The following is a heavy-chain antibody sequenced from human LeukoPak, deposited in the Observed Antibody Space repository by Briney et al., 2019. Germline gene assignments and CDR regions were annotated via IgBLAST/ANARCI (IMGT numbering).Heavy chain of an antibody. Sequence: SGTLSLTCAVSGGSISSSNWWSWVRQPPGKGLEWIGEIYHSGSTNYNPSLKSRVTISVDKSKNQFSLKLSSVTAADTAVYYCARAGDVVVITDAFDIWGQGTMVTVSS. D-gene: IGHD3-22*01. CDR3: ARAGDVVVITDAFDI. V-gene: IGHV4-4*02. CDR1: GGSISSSNW. J-gene: IGHJ3*02. CDR2: IYHSGST.